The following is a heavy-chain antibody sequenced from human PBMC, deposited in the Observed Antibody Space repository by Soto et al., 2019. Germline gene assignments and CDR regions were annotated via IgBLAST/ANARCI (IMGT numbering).Heavy chain of an antibody. CDR3: ARVGPETVVAATDYFDY. J-gene: IGHJ4*02. CDR2: INPSGDST. CDR1: FSGYY. D-gene: IGHD3-22*01. V-gene: IGHV1-46*01. Sequence: FSGYYMHWVRQAPGQGLEWMGVINPSGDSTSYAQNFQGRLTMTRDTSTSTAYMELTSLRSEDTAVYFCARVGPETVVAATDYFDYWGQGTLVTVSA.